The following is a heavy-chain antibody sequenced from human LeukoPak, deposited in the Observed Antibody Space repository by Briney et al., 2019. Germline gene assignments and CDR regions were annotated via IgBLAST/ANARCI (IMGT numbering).Heavy chain of an antibody. CDR1: GGSFSGYY. D-gene: IGHD3-10*01. CDR3: ARGMERVYYGSGRYFDY. Sequence: TETLSLTCAVYGGSFSGYYWSWIRQPPGKVLEWIGEINHSGSTNYNPSPKSRVTISVDTSKNQFSLKLSSVTAADTAVYYCARGMERVYYGSGRYFDYWGQGTLVTVSS. CDR2: INHSGST. J-gene: IGHJ4*02. V-gene: IGHV4-34*01.